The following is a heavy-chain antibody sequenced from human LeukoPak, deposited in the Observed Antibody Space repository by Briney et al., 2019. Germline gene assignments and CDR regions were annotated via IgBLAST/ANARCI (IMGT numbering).Heavy chain of an antibody. CDR3: ARRVAVAGNYYGMDV. D-gene: IGHD6-19*01. V-gene: IGHV5-51*01. Sequence: GESLKISCKGSGYSFTSYWIGWVRQMPGKGLEWMGIIYPGDSDTRYSPSFQGQVTISADKSISTAYLQWSSLKASDTAMYYCARRVAVAGNYYGMDVWGQGTTFTVSS. J-gene: IGHJ6*02. CDR1: GYSFTSYW. CDR2: IYPGDSDT.